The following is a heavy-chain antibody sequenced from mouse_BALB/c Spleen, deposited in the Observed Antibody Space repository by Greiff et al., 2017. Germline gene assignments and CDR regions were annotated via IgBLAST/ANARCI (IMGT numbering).Heavy chain of an antibody. CDR3: ARRRGGAMDY. Sequence: QVQLQQSGAELVRPGSSVKISCTASGFAFSSYWMNWVKQRPGQGLEWIGQIYPGDGDTNYNGKFKGQATLTADKSSSTAYMQLSSLTSEDSAVYFWARRRGGAMDYWGQGTSVTVSS. CDR2: IYPGDGDT. V-gene: IGHV1-80*01. J-gene: IGHJ4*01. CDR1: GFAFSSYW.